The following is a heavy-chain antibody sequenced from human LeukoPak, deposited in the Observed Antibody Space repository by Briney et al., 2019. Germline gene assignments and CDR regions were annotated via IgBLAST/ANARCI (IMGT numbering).Heavy chain of an antibody. Sequence: ASETLSLTCTVSGNSISSFFWSWIRQPPEKGLEWIGSMHYSGDSRYNPSLRSRVSLSIDTSKQQFSLRLSSVTAADTAVYYCARDLELERNRWNYFASWGQGALVSVSS. J-gene: IGHJ4*02. CDR3: ARDLELERNRWNYFAS. D-gene: IGHD1-1*01. CDR2: MHYSGDS. V-gene: IGHV4-59*01. CDR1: GNSISSFF.